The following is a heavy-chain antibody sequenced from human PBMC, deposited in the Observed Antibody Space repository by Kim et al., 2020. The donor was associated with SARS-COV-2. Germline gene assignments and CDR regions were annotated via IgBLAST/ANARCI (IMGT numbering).Heavy chain of an antibody. J-gene: IGHJ3*02. Sequence: GGSLRLSCAASGFTFSSYSMNWVRQAPGKGLEWVSYISSSSSTIYYADSVKGRFTISRDNAKNSLYLQMNSLRDEDTAVYYCARVSRLITMVRGVITAPENDAFDIWGQGTMVTVSS. CDR3: ARVSRLITMVRGVITAPENDAFDI. V-gene: IGHV3-48*02. D-gene: IGHD3-10*01. CDR2: ISSSSSTI. CDR1: GFTFSSYS.